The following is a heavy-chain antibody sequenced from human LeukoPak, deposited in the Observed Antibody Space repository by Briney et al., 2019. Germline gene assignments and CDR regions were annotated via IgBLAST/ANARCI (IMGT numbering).Heavy chain of an antibody. Sequence: SETLSLTCTVSGGSISSYYWSWTRQPPGKGLEWIGYIYYSGSTNYNPSLKSRVTISVDTSKNQFSLKLSSVTAADTAVYYCARDWFVAAAGHYYYYMDVWGKGTTVTVPS. CDR1: GGSISSYY. J-gene: IGHJ6*03. CDR3: ARDWFVAAAGHYYYYMDV. V-gene: IGHV4-59*01. CDR2: IYYSGST. D-gene: IGHD6-13*01.